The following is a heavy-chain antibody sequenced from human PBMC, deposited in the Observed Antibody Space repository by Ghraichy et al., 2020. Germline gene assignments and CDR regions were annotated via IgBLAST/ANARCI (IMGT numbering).Heavy chain of an antibody. CDR2: INPISGGI. D-gene: IGHD4-17*01. Sequence: ALVKVSCKASGYTFIGYHLHWVRQAPGQGLEWMGWINPISGGINYAQKFQDRVTMTRDTSISTAYMELSRLRSDDTAVYYCALPYAFDAFDIWGQGTMVTVSS. CDR1: GYTFIGYH. J-gene: IGHJ3*02. V-gene: IGHV1-2*02. CDR3: ALPYAFDAFDI.